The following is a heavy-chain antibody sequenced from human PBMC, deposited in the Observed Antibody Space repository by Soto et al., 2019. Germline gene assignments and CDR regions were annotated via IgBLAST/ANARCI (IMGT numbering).Heavy chain of an antibody. V-gene: IGHV4-39*02. CDR2: IYYRGST. CDR1: GGSVSSSSYY. CDR3: ARDTSGSYHY. J-gene: IGHJ4*02. Sequence: QLQLQESGPGLVKPSETLSLTCTVSGGSVSSSSYYWGWLRQPPGKGLEWIGSIYYRGSTYYHPSHKSRVTISVDTSQNQVSMQLSSVTAADTAVYYCARDTSGSYHYWGQGTLVTVSS. D-gene: IGHD1-26*01.